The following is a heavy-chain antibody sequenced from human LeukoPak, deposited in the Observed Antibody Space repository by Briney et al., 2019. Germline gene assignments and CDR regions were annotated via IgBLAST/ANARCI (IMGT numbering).Heavy chain of an antibody. CDR3: ARVRITMVRGVIEPYYFDY. CDR1: GLTFSSYS. Sequence: GGSQRLSCAASGLTFSSYSIHWVRQAPGKGLEWVANIKQDGSEKYYVDSVKGRFTISRDNAKNPLYLQMNSLRAEDTAVYYCARVRITMVRGVIEPYYFDYWGQGTLVTVSS. J-gene: IGHJ4*02. CDR2: IKQDGSEK. V-gene: IGHV3-7*01. D-gene: IGHD3-10*01.